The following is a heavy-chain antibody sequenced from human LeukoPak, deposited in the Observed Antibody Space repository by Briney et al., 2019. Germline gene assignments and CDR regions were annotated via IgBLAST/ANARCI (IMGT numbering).Heavy chain of an antibody. J-gene: IGHJ4*02. D-gene: IGHD3-22*01. CDR2: ISYDGSNK. Sequence: GGSLRLSCAASGFTFSSYAMHWVRQAPGKGLEWVAVISYDGSNKYYADSVKGRFTISRDNSKNTLYLQMNSLRAEDTDVYYCARDQDSYYDSSGYYYWGQGTLVTVSS. CDR1: GFTFSSYA. V-gene: IGHV3-30-3*01. CDR3: ARDQDSYYDSSGYYY.